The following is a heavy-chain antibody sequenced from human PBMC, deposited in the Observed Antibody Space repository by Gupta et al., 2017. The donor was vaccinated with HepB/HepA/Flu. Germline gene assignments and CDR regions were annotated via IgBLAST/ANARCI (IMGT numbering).Heavy chain of an antibody. CDR1: GYTFTGYY. J-gene: IGHJ5*02. V-gene: IGHV1-2*02. Sequence: QVQLVQSGAEVKKPGASVKVSCKASGYTFTGYYMHWVRQAPGQGLEWMGWINPNSGGTKYAQKFQGRVTMTRDTSISTAYMELSRLRSDDTAVYYCARGRLELRRGIWWFDPWGQGTLVTVSS. CDR3: ARGRLELRRGIWWFDP. D-gene: IGHD1-7*01. CDR2: INPNSGGT.